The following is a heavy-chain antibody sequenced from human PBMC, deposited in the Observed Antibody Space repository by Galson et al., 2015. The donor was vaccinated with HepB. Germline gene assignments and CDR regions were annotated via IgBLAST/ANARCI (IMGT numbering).Heavy chain of an antibody. V-gene: IGHV1-69*13. CDR2: IIPIFGTA. CDR3: ARVSSVEWPNPRIPGPRSPTYFDL. Sequence: SVKVSCKASGGTFSSYAISWVRQAPGQGLEWMGGIIPIFGTANYAQKFQGRVTITADESTSTAYMELSSLRSEDTAVYYCARVSSVEWPNPRIPGPRSPTYFDLWGRGTLVTVSS. CDR1: GGTFSSYA. D-gene: IGHD3-3*01. J-gene: IGHJ2*01.